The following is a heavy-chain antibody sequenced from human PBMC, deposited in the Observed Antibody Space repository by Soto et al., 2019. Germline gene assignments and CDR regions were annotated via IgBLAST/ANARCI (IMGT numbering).Heavy chain of an antibody. CDR2: IYNDGSST. CDR3: ARVANIVGAPDWYFDL. J-gene: IGHJ2*01. CDR1: GFTFSSYW. V-gene: IGHV3-74*01. Sequence: EVQLVESGGGLVQPGGSLRLSCAASGFTFSSYWMHWVRQAPGKGLVWVSRIYNDGSSTSYADSVKGRFTISRDNAKNTMYLQMNSLRAEDTAVNHCARVANIVGAPDWYFDLWGRGTLVTVSS. D-gene: IGHD1-26*01.